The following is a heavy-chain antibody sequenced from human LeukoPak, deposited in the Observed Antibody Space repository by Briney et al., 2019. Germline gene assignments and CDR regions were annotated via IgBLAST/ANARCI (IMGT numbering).Heavy chain of an antibody. CDR3: ARDARYFANNWFDP. J-gene: IGHJ5*02. CDR2: ISSSSSYI. Sequence: GGSLRLSCAASGFTISSYSMNWVRQAPGKGLEWVSSISSSSSYIYYADSVKGRFTISRDNAKNSLYLQMNSLRAEGTAVHYCARDARYFANNWFDPWGQGALVTVSS. D-gene: IGHD3-9*01. CDR1: GFTISSYS. V-gene: IGHV3-21*01.